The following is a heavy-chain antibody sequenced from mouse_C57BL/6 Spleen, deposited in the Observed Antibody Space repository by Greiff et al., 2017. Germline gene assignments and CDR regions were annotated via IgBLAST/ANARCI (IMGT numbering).Heavy chain of an antibody. CDR1: GYTFTDYY. V-gene: IGHV1-26*01. D-gene: IGHD2-12*01. CDR3: ARTTMAMDY. J-gene: IGHJ4*01. CDR2: INPNNGGT. Sequence: EVQLQQSGPELVKPGASVKISCKASGYTFTDYYMNWVKQSHGKSLEWLGDINPNNGGTSYNQKFKGKATLTVDKSSSTAYMELRSLTSEDSAVYYCARTTMAMDYWGQGTSVTVSS.